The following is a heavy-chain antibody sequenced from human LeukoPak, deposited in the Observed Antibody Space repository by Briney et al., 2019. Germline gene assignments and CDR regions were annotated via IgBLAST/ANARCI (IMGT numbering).Heavy chain of an antibody. CDR2: FDIIGVI. V-gene: IGHV3-30*18. Sequence: PGGSLSSSFAPFGSPLRTFALNWVGRLQGRGREWVQFFDIIGVINYYADSVKGRFTISRDNSKNTLYLQMNSLRAEDTAVYYCAKPRSGYSYDNPGFFFDPDSGDYWGQGTLVTVSS. D-gene: IGHD5-18*01. CDR3: AKPRSGYSYDNPGFFFDPDSGDY. CDR1: GSPLRTFA. J-gene: IGHJ4*02.